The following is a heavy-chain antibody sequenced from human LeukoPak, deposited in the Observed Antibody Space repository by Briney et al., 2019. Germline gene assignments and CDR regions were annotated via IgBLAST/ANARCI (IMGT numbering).Heavy chain of an antibody. D-gene: IGHD3-22*01. CDR2: IIPIFGTA. CDR1: GDTFSNYA. V-gene: IGHV1-69*13. Sequence: SVKVSCKASGDTFSNYAIYWVRQAPGQGLEWMGGIIPIFGTANYAQKFQGRVTITADESTSTVYMELSSLRSEDTAVYYCASGSDYYDSSGYYYGFDYWGQGTLVTVSS. J-gene: IGHJ4*02. CDR3: ASGSDYYDSSGYYYGFDY.